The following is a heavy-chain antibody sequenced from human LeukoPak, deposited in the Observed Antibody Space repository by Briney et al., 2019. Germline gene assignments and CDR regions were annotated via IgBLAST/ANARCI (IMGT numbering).Heavy chain of an antibody. Sequence: GGSLRPSCAASQFTFSIYGMNWVRQAPGKGLEWVSYISSSSSTIDYADSVKGRFTISRDNAKNSLYLQLNSLRAEDTAMYYCARDRHSSVDYWGQGTLVTVSS. V-gene: IGHV3-48*01. CDR2: ISSSSSTI. D-gene: IGHD3-22*01. CDR1: QFTFSIYG. J-gene: IGHJ4*02. CDR3: ARDRHSSVDY.